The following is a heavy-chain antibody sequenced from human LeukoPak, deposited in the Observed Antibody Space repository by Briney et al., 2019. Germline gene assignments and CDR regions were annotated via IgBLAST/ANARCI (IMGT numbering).Heavy chain of an antibody. CDR1: GFTFSNYG. J-gene: IGHJ4*02. D-gene: IGHD6-13*01. V-gene: IGHV3-30*03. CDR2: ISFDGSKK. Sequence: GRSLRLSCAASGFTFSNYGFHWVRQAPGKGLEWVALISFDGSKKYFADSVKGRFTLSRDNSKNTLYLQMNSLRGEDTAVYYCATDRDSSRQKRFDYWGQGTLVTVSS. CDR3: ATDRDSSRQKRFDY.